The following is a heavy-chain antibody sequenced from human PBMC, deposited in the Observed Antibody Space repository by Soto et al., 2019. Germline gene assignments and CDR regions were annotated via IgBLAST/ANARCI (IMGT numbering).Heavy chain of an antibody. CDR3: ARVLRGVVNWFDP. CDR1: GDTFTNFG. CDR2: IATYNSNK. D-gene: IGHD3-10*01. J-gene: IGHJ5*02. V-gene: IGHV1-18*01. Sequence: HLVQSGPEVKQPGASVTVSCKTSGDTFTNFGLSWVRQAPGQGLEWMGWIATYNSNKNYAQKFQGRLTLTTDTSTSTAYMELKSRGYDGTAVYYCARVLRGVVNWFDPWGQGTLVTVSS.